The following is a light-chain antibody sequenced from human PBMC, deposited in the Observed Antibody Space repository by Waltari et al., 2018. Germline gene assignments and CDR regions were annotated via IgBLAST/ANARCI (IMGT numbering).Light chain of an antibody. CDR2: EAI. J-gene: IGLJ3*02. Sequence: QSALTQPASVSGSPGQSITISCTGTSSDVGFYNLVSWYQQHPDKAPKLMVDEAIERPSGVSNRFAASKSGNTASLTISGRQAEDEADYYCCSYAGRNIWVFGGGTKLTVL. CDR3: CSYAGRNIWV. CDR1: SSDVGFYNL. V-gene: IGLV2-23*01.